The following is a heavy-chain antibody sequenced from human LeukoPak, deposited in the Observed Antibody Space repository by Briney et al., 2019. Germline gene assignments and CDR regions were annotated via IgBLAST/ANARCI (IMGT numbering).Heavy chain of an antibody. CDR1: GGSISSGGYY. Sequence: SETLSLTCTVSGGSISSGGYYWSWIRQHPGKGLEWIGYIYYSGSTYYNPSLKSRVTISVDTSKNQFSLKLSSVTAADTAVYYCARGKPPGYCSSTSCSDPWGQGTLVTVPS. V-gene: IGHV4-31*03. J-gene: IGHJ5*02. CDR2: IYYSGST. D-gene: IGHD2-2*01. CDR3: ARGKPPGYCSSTSCSDP.